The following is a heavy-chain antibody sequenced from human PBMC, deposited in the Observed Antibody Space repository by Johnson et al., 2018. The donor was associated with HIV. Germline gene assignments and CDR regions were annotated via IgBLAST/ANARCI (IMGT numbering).Heavy chain of an antibody. CDR2: ISYDGSNK. Sequence: QMLLVESGGGLVQPGGSLRLSCAASGFTFSSYDMYWVRQAPGKGLEWVAVISYDGSNKYYADSVKGRFTISRDNSKNTLYLQMNSLRAEDTAVYYCARGLIDYGDSQAFDIWGQGTMVTVSS. CDR3: ARGLIDYGDSQAFDI. D-gene: IGHD4-17*01. J-gene: IGHJ3*02. V-gene: IGHV3-30*03. CDR1: GFTFSSYD.